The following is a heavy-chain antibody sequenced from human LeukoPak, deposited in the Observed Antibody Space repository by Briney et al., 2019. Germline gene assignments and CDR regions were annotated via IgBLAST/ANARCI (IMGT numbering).Heavy chain of an antibody. CDR1: GGSFSGYY. CDR3: ARASRSGSWPAARQRPWSDP. J-gene: IGHJ5*02. Sequence: SETLSLTCAVYGGSFSGYYWSWIRQPPGKGLEWIGEINHSGSTNYNPSLKSRVTISVDTSKNQFSLKLSSVTAADTAVYYCARASRSGSWPAARQRPWSDPWGQGTLVTFSS. D-gene: IGHD3-10*01. V-gene: IGHV4-34*01. CDR2: INHSGST.